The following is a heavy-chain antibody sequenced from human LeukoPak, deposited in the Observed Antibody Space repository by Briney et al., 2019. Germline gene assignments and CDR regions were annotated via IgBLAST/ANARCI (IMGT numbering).Heavy chain of an antibody. D-gene: IGHD3-3*01. Sequence: PSETLSLTCTVSGGSISSGGYYWSWVRQAPGKGLEWVSAISGSGGSTYYADSVKGRFTISRDNSKNTLYLQMNSLRAEDTAVYYCAKDPRFLEWLLLEYWGQGTLVTVSS. CDR2: ISGSGGST. CDR1: GGSISSGGYY. CDR3: AKDPRFLEWLLLEY. J-gene: IGHJ4*02. V-gene: IGHV3-23*01.